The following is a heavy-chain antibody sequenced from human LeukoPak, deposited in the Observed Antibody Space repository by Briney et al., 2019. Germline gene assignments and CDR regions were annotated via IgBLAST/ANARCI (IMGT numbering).Heavy chain of an antibody. Sequence: ASVKVSCKASGYTFTSYDINWVRQATGQGLEWMGWMNPNSGNTGYAQKFQGRVTITADKSTSTAYMELSSLRSEDTAVYYCARSPPVGQPLLYFTYYFDYWGQGTLVTVSS. V-gene: IGHV1-8*03. J-gene: IGHJ4*02. D-gene: IGHD2-2*02. CDR2: MNPNSGNT. CDR1: GYTFTSYD. CDR3: ARSPPVGQPLLYFTYYFDY.